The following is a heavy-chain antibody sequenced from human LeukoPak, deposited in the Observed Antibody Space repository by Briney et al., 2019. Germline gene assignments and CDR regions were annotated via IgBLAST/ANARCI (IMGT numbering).Heavy chain of an antibody. CDR3: ARGHSSGWYRVVNYFDY. CDR2: IYYSGST. V-gene: IGHV4-39*07. J-gene: IGHJ4*02. CDR1: GGSISSSSYY. D-gene: IGHD6-19*01. Sequence: SETLSLTCTVSGGSISSSSYYWGWIRQPPGKGLEWIGSIYYSGSTYYNPSLKSRVTISVDTSKNQFSLKLSSVTAADTAVYYCARGHSSGWYRVVNYFDYWGQGTLVTVSS.